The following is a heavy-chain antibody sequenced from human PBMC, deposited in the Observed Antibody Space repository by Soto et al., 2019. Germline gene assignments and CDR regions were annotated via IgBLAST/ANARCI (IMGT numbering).Heavy chain of an antibody. V-gene: IGHV4-59*01. CDR1: GGSISSYY. D-gene: IGHD4-4*01. CDR2: IYYSGST. J-gene: IGHJ4*02. CDR3: ARGPSKSDY. Sequence: SETLSLTCTVSGGSISSYYWSWIRQPPGKGLEWIGYIYYSGSTNYNPSLKSRVTISVDTSKNQFSLKLSSVTAADTAVYYCARGPSKSDYCGQAPLVTLSS.